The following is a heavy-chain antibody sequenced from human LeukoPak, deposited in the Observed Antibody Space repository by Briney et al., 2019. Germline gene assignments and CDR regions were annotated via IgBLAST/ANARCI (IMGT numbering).Heavy chain of an antibody. V-gene: IGHV4-59*08. Sequence: SEILSLTCTVSGGSISSYYWSWIRQPPGKGLEWIGHIYYSGSTNYNPSLKSRVTISVDTSKNQFSLKLSSVTAADTAVYYCARRRYSSSWYFFDYWGQGTLVTVSS. CDR2: IYYSGST. D-gene: IGHD6-13*01. CDR3: ARRRYSSSWYFFDY. CDR1: GGSISSYY. J-gene: IGHJ4*02.